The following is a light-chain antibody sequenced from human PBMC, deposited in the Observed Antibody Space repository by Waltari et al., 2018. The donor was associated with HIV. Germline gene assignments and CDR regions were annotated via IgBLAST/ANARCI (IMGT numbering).Light chain of an antibody. V-gene: IGLV1-40*01. CDR3: QSYDTSLSVNYV. CDR2: INI. J-gene: IGLJ1*01. Sequence: QSVLTQPPSVSGALGQRVTISCTGSRTNIGAGHDVHWYQQLPGTAPKLLIYINISRPSGVPDRFSASHSGTSDSLAITGLRPEDEADYYCQSYDTSLSVNYVFGTGTKVTVL. CDR1: RTNIGAGHD.